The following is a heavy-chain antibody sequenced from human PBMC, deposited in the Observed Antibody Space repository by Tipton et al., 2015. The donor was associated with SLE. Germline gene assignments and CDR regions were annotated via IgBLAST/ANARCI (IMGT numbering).Heavy chain of an antibody. J-gene: IGHJ4*02. CDR3: ARDRGGSSPV. CDR2: IYYSGST. CDR1: GGSISSSSYY. V-gene: IGHV4-61*01. Sequence: TLSLTCTVSGGSISSSSYYWGWIRQPPGKGLEWIGYIYYSGSTNYNPSLKSRVTISVDTSKNQFSLKLSSVTAADTAVYYCARDRGGSSPVWGQGTLVTVSS. D-gene: IGHD6-6*01.